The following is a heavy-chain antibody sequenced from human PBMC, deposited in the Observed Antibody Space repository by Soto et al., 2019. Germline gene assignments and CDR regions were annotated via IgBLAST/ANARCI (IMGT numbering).Heavy chain of an antibody. Sequence: QVQLVESGGGVVQPGRSLRLSWAPSGFTFCNYAMHWVRQAPGKGLEWVAVISYDGSNKYYADSVKGRFTISRDNSKNTLYLQMNSLRAEDTAVYYCARDKRDLRFLEWSYYFDYWGQGTLVTVSS. CDR1: GFTFCNYA. V-gene: IGHV3-30-3*01. CDR3: ARDKRDLRFLEWSYYFDY. J-gene: IGHJ4*02. CDR2: ISYDGSNK. D-gene: IGHD3-3*01.